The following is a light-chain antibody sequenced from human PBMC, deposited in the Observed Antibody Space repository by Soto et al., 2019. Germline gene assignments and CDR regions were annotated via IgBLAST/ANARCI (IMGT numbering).Light chain of an antibody. CDR3: QHYNSYSEA. V-gene: IGKV1-5*03. CDR1: QTISSW. Sequence: DIQMTQSPSTLSGSVGDRVTITCRASQTISSWLAWYQQKPGKAPKLLIYKAYTLKSGVQSRFSGSGSGTHFTLTIRSLQPDDFATYYCQHYNSYSEAFGQGTKVDIK. J-gene: IGKJ1*01. CDR2: KAY.